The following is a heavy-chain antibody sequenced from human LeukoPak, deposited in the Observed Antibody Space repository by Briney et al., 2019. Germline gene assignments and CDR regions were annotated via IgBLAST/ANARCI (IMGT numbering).Heavy chain of an antibody. CDR3: ARVDYYDSSGYLYYYYGMDV. CDR1: GYTFTSYD. CDR2: MNPNSGNT. D-gene: IGHD3-22*01. Sequence: ASVKVSCKASGYTFTSYDINWVRQATGQGLEWMGWMNPNSGNTGYAQKFQGRVTMTRNTSISTAYMELSSLRSEDTAAYYCARVDYYDSSGYLYYYYGMDVWGQGTTVTVSS. V-gene: IGHV1-8*01. J-gene: IGHJ6*02.